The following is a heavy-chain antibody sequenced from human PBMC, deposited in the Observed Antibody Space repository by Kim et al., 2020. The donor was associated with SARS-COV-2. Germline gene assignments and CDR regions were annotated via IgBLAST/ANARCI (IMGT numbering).Heavy chain of an antibody. V-gene: IGHV3-9*01. CDR2: ISWNRGSI. D-gene: IGHD3-9*01. CDR1: GFTFGDYA. Sequence: GGSLRLSCAASGFTFGDYAMHWVRQAPGKGLEWVSGISWNRGSIGYADSVKGRFTISRDNAKNSLYLHMNSLRAEDTALYYCAKDVGKREGDYDILTGGYFAGYDGMDVCGQGATVTVSS. CDR3: AKDVGKREGDYDILTGGYFAGYDGMDV. J-gene: IGHJ6*02.